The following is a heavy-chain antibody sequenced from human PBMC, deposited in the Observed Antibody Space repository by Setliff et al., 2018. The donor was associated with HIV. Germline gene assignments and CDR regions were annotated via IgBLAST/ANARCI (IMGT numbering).Heavy chain of an antibody. CDR3: ARDRFGDPYYYYYMDV. Sequence: ASVKVSCKASGYTFTSYAMHWVRQAPGQRLEWMGWINAGNGNTKYSQKFQGRVTITRDTSASTAYMELSSLRSEDTAVYYCARDRFGDPYYYYYMDVWGKGTTGTV. CDR2: INAGNGNT. CDR1: GYTFTSYA. D-gene: IGHD3-16*01. J-gene: IGHJ6*03. V-gene: IGHV1-3*01.